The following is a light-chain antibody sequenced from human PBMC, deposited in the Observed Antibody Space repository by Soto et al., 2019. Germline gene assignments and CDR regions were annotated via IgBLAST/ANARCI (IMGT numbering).Light chain of an antibody. Sequence: DIQMTQSPSSLSASVGYRVTITCRASQSISSYLNWYQQKPGKAPKLLIYAASSLQSGVPSRFSGSGSGTDFTLTISSLQPEDFATYYCQQSYSTPLFFGPGTKVDIK. V-gene: IGKV1-39*01. CDR1: QSISSY. J-gene: IGKJ3*01. CDR3: QQSYSTPLF. CDR2: AAS.